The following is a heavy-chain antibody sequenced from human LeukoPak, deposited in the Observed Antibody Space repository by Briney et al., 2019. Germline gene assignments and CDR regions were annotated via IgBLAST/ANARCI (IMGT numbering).Heavy chain of an antibody. CDR1: GDSINNYY. V-gene: IGHV4-59*01. J-gene: IGHJ4*02. CDR3: ARAGPTGYLVFDY. D-gene: IGHD3-9*01. CDR2: VYYSGST. Sequence: SETLSLTCSVSGDSINNYYWNWIWQPPGKGLEWIGYVYYSGSTNYSPSLKSRVTISVDTSKNQFSLKLSSVTAADTAVYYCARAGPTGYLVFDYWGQGTLVTVSS.